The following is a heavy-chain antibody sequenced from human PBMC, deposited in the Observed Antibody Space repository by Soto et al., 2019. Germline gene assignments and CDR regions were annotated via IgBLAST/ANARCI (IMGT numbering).Heavy chain of an antibody. D-gene: IGHD5-18*01. CDR2: ISYDGSNK. CDR1: GFTFSSYA. V-gene: IGHV3-30-3*01. CDR3: ARGPPGYSYGFPVGY. J-gene: IGHJ4*02. Sequence: QVQLVESGGGVVQPGRSLRLSCAASGFTFSSYAMHWVRQAPGKGLAWVAVISYDGSNKYYADSVKGRFTISRDNSKNTLYLQMNSLRAEDTAVYYCARGPPGYSYGFPVGYWGQGTLVTVSS.